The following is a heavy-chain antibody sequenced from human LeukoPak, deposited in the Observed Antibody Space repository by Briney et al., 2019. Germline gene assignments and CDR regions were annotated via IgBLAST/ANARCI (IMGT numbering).Heavy chain of an antibody. D-gene: IGHD4-17*01. J-gene: IGHJ4*02. Sequence: ASVKVSCKASGYSFTSYGISWVRQAPGQGLEWMGWVSNYKGHTKYAQKFQDRVSMTTDISTNTAYMEPRSLRSDDTAVYYCARDGDYEDWWGQGTLVTVSS. CDR2: VSNYKGHT. V-gene: IGHV1-18*01. CDR1: GYSFTSYG. CDR3: ARDGDYEDW.